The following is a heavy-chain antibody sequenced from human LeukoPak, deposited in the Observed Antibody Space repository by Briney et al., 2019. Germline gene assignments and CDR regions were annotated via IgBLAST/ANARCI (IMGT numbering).Heavy chain of an antibody. Sequence: GESLKISCKGSGCSFTNYWIGWVRQMPGKGLEWMGIIYARDSDTKYSPSFQGQVTISADKSISTAYLQWSSLKASDTAMYYCARREGSGNFLIDYWGQGTLVTVSS. J-gene: IGHJ4*02. D-gene: IGHD3-10*01. V-gene: IGHV5-51*01. CDR3: ARREGSGNFLIDY. CDR2: IYARDSDT. CDR1: GCSFTNYW.